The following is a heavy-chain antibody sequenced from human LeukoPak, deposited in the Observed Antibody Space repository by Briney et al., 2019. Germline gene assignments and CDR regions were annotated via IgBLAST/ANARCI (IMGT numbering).Heavy chain of an antibody. CDR2: IYTSGST. D-gene: IGHD1-26*01. Sequence: GSLRLSCAASGFTFSDYAMSWVRQAPGKGLEWIGRIYTSGSTNYNPSLKSRVTVSVDTSKNKFSLKLSSVTAADTAVYYCARQGNSGSRRVNLYTCFDPWGQGTLVTVSS. CDR3: ARQGNSGSRRVNLYTCFDP. CDR1: GFTFSDYA. J-gene: IGHJ5*02. V-gene: IGHV4-59*10.